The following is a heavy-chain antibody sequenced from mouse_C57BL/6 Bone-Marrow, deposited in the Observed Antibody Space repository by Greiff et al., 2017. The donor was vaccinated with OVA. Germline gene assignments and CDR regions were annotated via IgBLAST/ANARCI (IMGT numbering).Heavy chain of an antibody. D-gene: IGHD1-1*01. J-gene: IGHJ2*01. Sequence: QVQLQQPGAELVRPGTSVKLSCKASGYTFTSYSMHWVKQRPGQGLEWIGVIDPSDSYTNYNQKFKGRATLTVDTSSSTAYMQLSSLTSEDSAVYYCARGHPITTVVVDYWGQGTTLTVSS. CDR1: GYTFTSYS. V-gene: IGHV1-59*01. CDR2: IDPSDSYT. CDR3: ARGHPITTVVVDY.